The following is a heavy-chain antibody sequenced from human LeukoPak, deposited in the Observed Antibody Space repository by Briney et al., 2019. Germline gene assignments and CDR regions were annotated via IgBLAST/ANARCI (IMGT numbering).Heavy chain of an antibody. J-gene: IGHJ4*02. Sequence: ASVKVSCKASGYTFTSYAMHWVRQAPGQRLEWMGWINAGNGNTKYSQKFQGRVTITRDISASTAYMELSSLRSEDTAVYYCARVLLVSQQLVLGYWGQGTLVTVSS. CDR2: INAGNGNT. CDR1: GYTFTSYA. D-gene: IGHD6-13*01. CDR3: ARVLLVSQQLVLGY. V-gene: IGHV1-3*01.